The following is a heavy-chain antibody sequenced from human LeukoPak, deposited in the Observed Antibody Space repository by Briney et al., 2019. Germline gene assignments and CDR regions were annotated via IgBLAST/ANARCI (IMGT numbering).Heavy chain of an antibody. Sequence: GGSLRLSCAASGFTFSSYWMHWVRQAPGKGLVWVSRIYSDGISTSYADSVKGRFTISRDNAKNSLYLQMNSLRAEDTAVYYCARVPYVLGAFDIWGQGTLVTVSS. D-gene: IGHD3-3*02. CDR3: ARVPYVLGAFDI. CDR2: IYSDGIST. J-gene: IGHJ4*02. V-gene: IGHV3-74*01. CDR1: GFTFSSYW.